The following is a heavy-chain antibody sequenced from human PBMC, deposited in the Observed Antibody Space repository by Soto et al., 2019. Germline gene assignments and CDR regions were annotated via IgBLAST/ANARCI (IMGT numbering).Heavy chain of an antibody. CDR1: GGSITSDNYS. D-gene: IGHD1-1*01. J-gene: IGHJ4*02. CDR2: IYYSGST. Sequence: QVQLQESGPGLVKPSQTLSLTCTVSGGSITSDNYSWTWIRQPPGKGLEWIGYIYYSGSTYYNPSLKSRVTISVDKAKNQLSLRLSSVTAADTAVYYCARAQLVGYNFDSWGQGTLVTVSS. CDR3: ARAQLVGYNFDS. V-gene: IGHV4-30-4*08.